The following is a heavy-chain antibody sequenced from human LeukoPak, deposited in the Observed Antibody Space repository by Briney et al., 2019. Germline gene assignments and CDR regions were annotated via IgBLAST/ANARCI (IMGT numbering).Heavy chain of an antibody. V-gene: IGHV3-48*01. CDR3: ARDTKYAFDT. J-gene: IGHJ4*02. CDR1: GFTFSSYS. D-gene: IGHD2-2*01. Sequence: GGSLRLSCAASGFTFSSYSMNWVRQAPGKGLEGMSYIGISSGNTKYADSVKGRVTISGDKAKNSVYLQMNGLRVEDTAVYYCARDTKYAFDTWGQGTLVTVSS. CDR2: IGISSGNT.